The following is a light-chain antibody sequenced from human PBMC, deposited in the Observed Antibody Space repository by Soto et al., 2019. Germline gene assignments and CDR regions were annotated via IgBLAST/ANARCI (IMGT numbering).Light chain of an antibody. CDR1: SGHSNYA. Sequence: QLVLSQSPSASASLGASVKVTCTLSSGHSNYAIAWHQQQPETGPRFLMKLNSDGSHTKGDGIPDRFSGSISGAERYLTISSLQSEDEADYYCQTWDTGTQVVFSGGTKLTVL. V-gene: IGLV4-69*01. CDR3: QTWDTGTQVV. J-gene: IGLJ2*01. CDR2: LNSDGSH.